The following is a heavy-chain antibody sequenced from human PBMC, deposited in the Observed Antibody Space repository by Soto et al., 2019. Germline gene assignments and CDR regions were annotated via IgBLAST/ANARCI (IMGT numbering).Heavy chain of an antibody. V-gene: IGHV3-23*01. D-gene: IGHD2-2*01. CDR2: ITDSGRDT. CDR1: GFTFNNYA. CDR3: AKLGSSSWSPHYYFDY. J-gene: IGHJ4*02. Sequence: GGSLRLSCAASGFTFNNYAMGWVRQAPGKGLEWVSAITDSGRDTYYLDSVKGRFTISRDNSKNTLYLQMNSLRAEDTAIYYCAKLGSSSWSPHYYFDYWGQGTLVTVSS.